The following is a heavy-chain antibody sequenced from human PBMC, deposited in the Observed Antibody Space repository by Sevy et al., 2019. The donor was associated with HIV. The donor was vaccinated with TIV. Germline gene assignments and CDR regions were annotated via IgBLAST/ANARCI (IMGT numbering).Heavy chain of an antibody. J-gene: IGHJ3*02. Sequence: GGSLRLSCAASGFTFNNFMMNWVRQAPGKGLEWVSSITGSSTYTYYADSVKGRFTISRDNAKNSLYLQMNTLRAEDTSVYYCARTNGGWWDALHMWGQGTMVTVSS. D-gene: IGHD2-15*01. CDR2: ITGSSTYT. CDR3: ARTNGGWWDALHM. CDR1: GFTFNNFM. V-gene: IGHV3-21*01.